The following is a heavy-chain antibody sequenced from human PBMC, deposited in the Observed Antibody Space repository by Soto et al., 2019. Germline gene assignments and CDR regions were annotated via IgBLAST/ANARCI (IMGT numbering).Heavy chain of an antibody. Sequence: QLQLQESGPGLVKPSETLSLTCTVSGGSISSSSYYWGWIRQPPGKGLEWIGSIYYSGSTYYNPSLKSRVTISVDTSKNQFSLKLSSVTAADTAVYYCARILFIAVAGGNWFDPWGQGTLVTVSS. CDR1: GGSISSSSYY. CDR2: IYYSGST. CDR3: ARILFIAVAGGNWFDP. J-gene: IGHJ5*02. D-gene: IGHD6-19*01. V-gene: IGHV4-39*01.